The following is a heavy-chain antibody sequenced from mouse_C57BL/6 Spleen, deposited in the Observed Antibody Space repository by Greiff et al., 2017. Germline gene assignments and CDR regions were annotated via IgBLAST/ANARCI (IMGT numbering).Heavy chain of an antibody. CDR2: ISNGGGST. Sequence: EVKLMESGGGLVQPGGSLKLSCAASGFTFSDYYMYWVRQTPEKRLEWVAYISNGGGSTYYPATVKGRFTISRDNAKNTLYLQMSRLKSEDTAMYYCARRGSSHFDYWGQGTTLTVSS. V-gene: IGHV5-12*01. CDR1: GFTFSDYY. D-gene: IGHD1-1*01. J-gene: IGHJ2*01. CDR3: ARRGSSHFDY.